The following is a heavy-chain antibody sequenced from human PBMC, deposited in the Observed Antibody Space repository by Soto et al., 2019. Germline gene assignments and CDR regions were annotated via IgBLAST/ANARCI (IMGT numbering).Heavy chain of an antibody. CDR3: ATIRPQNSYDRRVTTV. V-gene: IGHV1-24*01. CDR2: FDPEDGET. J-gene: IGHJ4*02. Sequence: ASVKVSCKASGYTFTSYGISWVRQAPGKGLEWMGGFDPEDGETIYAQKFQGRVTMTEDTSTDTAYMELSSLRSEDTAVYYCATIRPQNSYDRRVTTVWGQEPLFTVS. CDR1: GYTFTSYG. D-gene: IGHD3-22*01.